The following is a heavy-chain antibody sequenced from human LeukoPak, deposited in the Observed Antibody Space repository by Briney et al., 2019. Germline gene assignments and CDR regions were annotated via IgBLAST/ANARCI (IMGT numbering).Heavy chain of an antibody. CDR2: MNPNSGNT. D-gene: IGHD2-21*01. Sequence: GASVKVSCKASGYTFTSYDINWVRQATGQGLEWMGWMNPNSGNTGYAQKFQGRVTITADKSTSTAYMELSSLRSEDTAVYYCAMPPGHTGGDYWGQGTLVTVSS. CDR1: GYTFTSYD. V-gene: IGHV1-8*03. CDR3: AMPPGHTGGDY. J-gene: IGHJ4*02.